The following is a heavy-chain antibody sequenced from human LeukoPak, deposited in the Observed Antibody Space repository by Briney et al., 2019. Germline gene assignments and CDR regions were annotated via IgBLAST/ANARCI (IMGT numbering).Heavy chain of an antibody. D-gene: IGHD3-22*01. V-gene: IGHV3-48*03. CDR3: AKVSRGGGSGYYYVDY. Sequence: PGGSLRLSCAASGFTFSNYEMNWVRQAPGKGLEWVSYISNSGSTIYYADSVKGRFTISRDNSKNTLYLQMNSLRAEDTAVYYCAKVSRGGGSGYYYVDYWGQGTLVTVSS. J-gene: IGHJ4*02. CDR1: GFTFSNYE. CDR2: ISNSGSTI.